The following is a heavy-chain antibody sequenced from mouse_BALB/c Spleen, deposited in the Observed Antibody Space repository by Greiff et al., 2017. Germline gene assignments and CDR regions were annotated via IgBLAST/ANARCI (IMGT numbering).Heavy chain of an antibody. J-gene: IGHJ4*01. D-gene: IGHD4-1*01. CDR1: GFDFSRYW. Sequence: EVQLQESGGGLVQPGGSLNLSCAASGFDFSRYWMSWARQAPGKGQEWIGEINPGSSTINYTPSLKDKFIISRDNAKNTLYLQMSKVRSEDTALYYCARKKLGRMDYWGQGTSVTVSS. CDR3: ARKKLGRMDY. CDR2: INPGSSTI. V-gene: IGHV4-2*02.